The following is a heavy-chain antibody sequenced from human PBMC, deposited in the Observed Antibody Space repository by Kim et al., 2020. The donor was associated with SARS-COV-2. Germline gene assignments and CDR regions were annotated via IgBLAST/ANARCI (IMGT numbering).Heavy chain of an antibody. D-gene: IGHD1-26*01. CDR3: VRFSGRSTFYY. V-gene: IGHV3-48*03. CDR2: INDDGDTT. CDR1: GFIFSYDA. J-gene: IGHJ4*02. Sequence: VGSLRLSCVASGFIFSYDAMTWVRQAPGKGLEWISYINDDGDTTYYADSVKGRFTISRDNARNSVYLQMSSLRAEDTAVYYCVRFSGRSTFYYWGQGALVTVSS.